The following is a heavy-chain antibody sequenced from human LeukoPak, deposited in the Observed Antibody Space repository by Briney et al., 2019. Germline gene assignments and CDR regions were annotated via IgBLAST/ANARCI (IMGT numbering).Heavy chain of an antibody. Sequence: GASVKVSCKASGYTFTGYYMHWVRQAPGQGLEWMGWINPNSGGTNYAQKFQGRVTMTRDTSISTAYMELSRLRSDDTAVYYCASSRINYYDSSGYYHWWFDPWGQGTLVTVSS. D-gene: IGHD3-22*01. J-gene: IGHJ5*02. CDR3: ASSRINYYDSSGYYHWWFDP. V-gene: IGHV1-2*02. CDR2: INPNSGGT. CDR1: GYTFTGYY.